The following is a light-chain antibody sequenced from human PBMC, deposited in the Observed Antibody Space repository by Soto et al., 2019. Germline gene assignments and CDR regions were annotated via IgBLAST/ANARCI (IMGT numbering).Light chain of an antibody. Sequence: DIQMTQSPSTLSGSLGDIVTIACRSSQTISSWLAWYQQKPGKAPKLLIYKASTLKSGVPSRFSGSGSGTEFTLTISSLQPDDFATYYCQQYNRYSITFGQGTRLEI. CDR1: QTISSW. J-gene: IGKJ5*01. CDR2: KAS. V-gene: IGKV1-5*03. CDR3: QQYNRYSIT.